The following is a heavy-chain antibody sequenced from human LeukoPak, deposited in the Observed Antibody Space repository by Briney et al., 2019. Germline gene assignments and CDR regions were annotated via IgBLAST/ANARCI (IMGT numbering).Heavy chain of an antibody. CDR2: IYYSGST. J-gene: IGHJ4*02. V-gene: IGHV4-59*01. CDR3: ARGPVTTGPFFDY. D-gene: IGHD4-17*01. CDR1: DDSISSYY. Sequence: SETLSLTCTVSDDSISSYYWSWIRQPPGRGLEWIGYIYYSGSTNYNPSLKSRVTISVETSKNQFSLKLSSVTAADTAVYHCARGPVTTGPFFDYWGQGTLVTVSS.